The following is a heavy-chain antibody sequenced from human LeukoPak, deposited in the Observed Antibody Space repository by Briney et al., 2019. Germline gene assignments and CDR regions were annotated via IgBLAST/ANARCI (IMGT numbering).Heavy chain of an antibody. J-gene: IGHJ6*02. CDR3: ARAEKVVEAATGPDYYYYYGMDV. D-gene: IGHD2-15*01. Sequence: SETLSLTCTVSGGSISNYYWSWIRQPPGKRLEWIGYIYYSGSINYNPSLKSRVTISVDTSKNQSSLKLSSVTAADTAVYYCARAEKVVEAATGPDYYYYYGMDVWGQGTTVTVSS. V-gene: IGHV4-59*01. CDR2: IYYSGSI. CDR1: GGSISNYY.